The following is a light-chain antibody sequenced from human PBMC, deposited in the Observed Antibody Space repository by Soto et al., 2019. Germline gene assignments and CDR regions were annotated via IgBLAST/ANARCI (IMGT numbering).Light chain of an antibody. J-gene: IGKJ1*01. CDR1: QSVSDN. Sequence: EIVMTQSPATLSMSPVETATLSCRASQSVSDNLAWYQQKPGQAPRLLIYGASTRATGIPTRFSGSGSGTEFTLTISSLQSEDFAVYYCQQYENWPPWTFGQGTKVDIK. V-gene: IGKV3-15*01. CDR3: QQYENWPPWT. CDR2: GAS.